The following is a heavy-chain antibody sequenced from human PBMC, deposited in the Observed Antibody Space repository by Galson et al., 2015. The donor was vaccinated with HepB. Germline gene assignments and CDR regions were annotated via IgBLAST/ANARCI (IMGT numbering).Heavy chain of an antibody. D-gene: IGHD3-16*01. V-gene: IGHV6-1*01. J-gene: IGHJ5*02. CDR1: GDSVSSNGGA. Sequence: CAISGDSVSSNGGAWNWIRQSPSRGLEWLGRTYYRSKWYSEYAESVRGRITINADTSENQFSLQLNSVTPDDTAVYYCFGGWLGPWGQGTPVTVSS. CDR2: TYYRSKWYS. CDR3: FGGWLGP.